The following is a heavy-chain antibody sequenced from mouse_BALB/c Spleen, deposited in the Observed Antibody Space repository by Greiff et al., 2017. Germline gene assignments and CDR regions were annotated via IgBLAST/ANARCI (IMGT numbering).Heavy chain of an antibody. Sequence: VHVKQSGAELVKPGASVKLSCTASGFNIKDTYMHWVKQRPEQGLEWIGRIDPANGNTKYDPKFQGKATITADTSSNTAYLQLSSLTSEDTAVYYCARGGHYYAMDYWGQGTSVTVSS. V-gene: IGHV14-3*02. CDR2: IDPANGNT. CDR1: GFNIKDTY. D-gene: IGHD3-3*01. J-gene: IGHJ4*01. CDR3: ARGGHYYAMDY.